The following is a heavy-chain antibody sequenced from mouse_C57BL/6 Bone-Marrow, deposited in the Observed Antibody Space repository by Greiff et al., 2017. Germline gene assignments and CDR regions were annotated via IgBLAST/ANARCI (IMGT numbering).Heavy chain of an antibody. D-gene: IGHD3-2*02. CDR2: ISDGGSYT. CDR3: ARDGETAQAFYAMDY. J-gene: IGHJ4*01. V-gene: IGHV5-4*01. Sequence: EVMLVESGGGLVKPGGSLKLSCAASGFTFSSYAMSWVRQTPEKRLEWVATISDGGSYTYYPDNVKGRFTISRDNAKNNLYLQMSHLKSEDTAMYYCARDGETAQAFYAMDYWGQGTSGTVSS. CDR1: GFTFSSYA.